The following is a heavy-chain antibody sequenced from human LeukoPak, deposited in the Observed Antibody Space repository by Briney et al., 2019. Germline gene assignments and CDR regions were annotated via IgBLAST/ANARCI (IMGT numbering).Heavy chain of an antibody. D-gene: IGHD6-19*01. CDR3: ARDANSGWYYHFDY. Sequence: SETLSLTCAVYGGSFSGYYWSWICQPPGKGLEWIGEINHSGSTNYNPSLKSRVTISVDTSKNQFSLKLSSVTAADTAVYYCARDANSGWYYHFDYWGQGTLVTVSS. J-gene: IGHJ4*02. CDR1: GGSFSGYY. CDR2: INHSGST. V-gene: IGHV4-34*01.